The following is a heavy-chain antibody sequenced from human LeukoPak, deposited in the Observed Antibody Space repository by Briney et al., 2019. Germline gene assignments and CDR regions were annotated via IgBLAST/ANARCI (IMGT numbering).Heavy chain of an antibody. CDR3: ARDEAAAGTNNWFDP. D-gene: IGHD6-13*01. Sequence: ASVKVSCTASGYTFTSYGISWVRQAPGQGLEWMGWISAYNGNTNYAQKLQGRVTMTTDTSTSTAYMELRSLRSDDTAVYYCARDEAAAGTNNWFDPWGQGTLVTVSS. J-gene: IGHJ5*02. CDR1: GYTFTSYG. V-gene: IGHV1-18*01. CDR2: ISAYNGNT.